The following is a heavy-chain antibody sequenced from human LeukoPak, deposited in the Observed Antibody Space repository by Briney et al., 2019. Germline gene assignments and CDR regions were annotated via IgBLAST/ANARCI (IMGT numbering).Heavy chain of an antibody. V-gene: IGHV3-74*01. CDR2: INSDGSST. J-gene: IGHJ4*02. CDR3: TRVRRPIYDY. CDR1: GFTFSNYW. Sequence: GGSLRLSCAVSGFTFSNYWMHWVRQAPGKGLVWVSRINSDGSSTNYADSVKGRFTISRDNTKNTLYLQMNSLSAEDTAVYFCTRVRRPIYDYWGQGTLVTVSS.